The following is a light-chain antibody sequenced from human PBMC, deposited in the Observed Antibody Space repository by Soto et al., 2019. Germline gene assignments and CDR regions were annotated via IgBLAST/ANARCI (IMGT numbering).Light chain of an antibody. CDR2: EVT. Sequence: QSALTQPASVSGSPGQSITISCTGTSSDVGNYDLVSWYQQHPGKAPKLLIYEVTKRPSGVSKRFSGSKSGNTASLTISGLEDEDEADYSCCSCATTSPVVFGGGTKLTVL. V-gene: IGLV2-23*02. CDR3: CSCATTSPVV. J-gene: IGLJ2*01. CDR1: SSDVGNYDL.